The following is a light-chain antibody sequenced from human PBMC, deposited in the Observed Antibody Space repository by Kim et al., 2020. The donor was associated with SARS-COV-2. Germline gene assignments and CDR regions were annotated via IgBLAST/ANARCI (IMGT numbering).Light chain of an antibody. CDR1: NIGSKD. CDR2: CDS. J-gene: IGLJ2*01. Sequence: APGKPARTACGGDNIGSKDVYWYQQNPGQAPLLVYYCDSDRPSGIPDRFSGSTSGNTATLTISRVEAGDEADYYCQVWDGNSDLVVFGGGTQLTVL. CDR3: QVWDGNSDLVV. V-gene: IGLV3-21*04.